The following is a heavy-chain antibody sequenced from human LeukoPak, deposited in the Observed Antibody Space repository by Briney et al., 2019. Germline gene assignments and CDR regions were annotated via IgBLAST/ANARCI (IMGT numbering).Heavy chain of an antibody. V-gene: IGHV3-48*03. D-gene: IGHD3-3*01. CDR3: ASDLPYFGVVRIPQNWFDH. CDR2: ISSSGSTI. J-gene: IGHJ5*02. CDR1: GFTFSSYE. Sequence: PGGSLRLSCAASGFTFSSYEMNWVRQAPGKGLEWVSYISSSGSTIYYADSVKGRFTISRDNAKNSLYLQMNSLRAEDTAVYSCASDLPYFGVVRIPQNWFDHWGQGTLVTVSS.